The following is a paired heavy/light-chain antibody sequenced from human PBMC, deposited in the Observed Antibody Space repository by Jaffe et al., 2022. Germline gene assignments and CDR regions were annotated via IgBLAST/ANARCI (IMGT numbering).Light chain of an antibody. V-gene: IGKV2-28*01. CDR3: MQALQTPWT. CDR2: LGS. CDR1: QSLLHSNGYNY. Sequence: DIVMTQSPLSLPVTPGEPASISCRSSQSLLHSNGYNYLDWYLQKPGQSPQLLIYLGSNRASGVPDRFSGSGSGTDFTLKISRVEAEDVGVYYCMQALQTPWTFGQGTKLEIK. J-gene: IGKJ2*01.
Heavy chain of an antibody. J-gene: IGHJ6*03. D-gene: IGHD3-9*01. CDR1: GGSISSGSYY. CDR2: IYTSGST. CDR3: AISRETNYDIHTHYYYYYMDV. V-gene: IGHV4-61*02. Sequence: QVQLQESGPGLVKPSQTLSLTCTVSGGSISSGSYYWSWIRQPAGKGLEWIGRIYTSGSTNYNPSLKSRVTISVDTSKNQFSLKLSSVTAADTAVYYCAISRETNYDIHTHYYYYYMDVWGKGTTVTVSS.